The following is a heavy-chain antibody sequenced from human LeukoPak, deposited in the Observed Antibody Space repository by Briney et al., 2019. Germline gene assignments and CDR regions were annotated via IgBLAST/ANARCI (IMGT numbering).Heavy chain of an antibody. Sequence: GGSLRLSCAASGFTFSSYAMSWVRQAPGKGLEWVSAISGSGGSTYYADSVKGRFTISRDNSKNTLYLQMNSLRAEDTAVYYCAKDPRIGHILWSGYDVDYWGQGTLVTVSS. D-gene: IGHD3-3*01. CDR3: AKDPRIGHILWSGYDVDY. J-gene: IGHJ4*02. V-gene: IGHV3-23*01. CDR2: ISGSGGST. CDR1: GFTFSSYA.